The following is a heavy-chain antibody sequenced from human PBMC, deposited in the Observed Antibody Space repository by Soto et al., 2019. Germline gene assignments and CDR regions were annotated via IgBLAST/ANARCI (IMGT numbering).Heavy chain of an antibody. CDR1: GGSMNNYY. CDR2: IYYSGST. Sequence: PSETLSLTCTVSGGSMNNYYWSWIRQPPGKGLEWIGYIYYSGSTNYNPSLKSRVTISIDTSKNQFSLKLSSVTAADTAVYYCARGWNSGYDPWGQGTLVTVSS. D-gene: IGHD5-12*01. CDR3: ARGWNSGYDP. J-gene: IGHJ5*02. V-gene: IGHV4-59*01.